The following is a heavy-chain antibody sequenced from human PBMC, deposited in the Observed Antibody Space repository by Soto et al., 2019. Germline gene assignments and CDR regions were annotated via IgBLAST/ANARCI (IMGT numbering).Heavy chain of an antibody. V-gene: IGHV3-53*01. D-gene: IGHD3-10*01. CDR3: ARDPDLPYYGSGSYYNEDY. CDR2: IYSGGST. Sequence: PGGSLRLSCAASGFTVSSNYMSWVRQAPGKGLEWVSVIYSGGSTYYADSVKGRFTISRDNSKNTLYLQMNSLRAEDTAVYYCARDPDLPYYGSGSYYNEDYWGQGTLVTVSS. CDR1: GFTVSSNY. J-gene: IGHJ4*02.